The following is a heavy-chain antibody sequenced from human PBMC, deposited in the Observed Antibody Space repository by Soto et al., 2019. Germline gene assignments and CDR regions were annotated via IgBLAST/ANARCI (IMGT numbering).Heavy chain of an antibody. V-gene: IGHV3-21*04. J-gene: IGHJ6*02. CDR3: AKDLFAAVADKTVLYYYYYYGMDV. Sequence: GGSLRLSCAASGFTFGSYSMNWVRQAPGKWLEGVSSISSSSSYIYYADSVKCRFTISRDKAKNSLYLQMNSLRAEETAVYYCAKDLFAAVADKTVLYYYYYYGMDVWGQGTTVTVSS. CDR2: ISSSSSYI. CDR1: GFTFGSYS. D-gene: IGHD6-19*01.